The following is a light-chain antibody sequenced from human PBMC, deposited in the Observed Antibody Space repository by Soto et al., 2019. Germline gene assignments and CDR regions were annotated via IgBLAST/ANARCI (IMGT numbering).Light chain of an antibody. V-gene: IGKV3-15*01. Sequence: EIVMTQSPATLSVSPGERATLSCRASQSVSSNLAWYQQKPGQAPRLLIYGASTRATGIPARFSGSGSGTDFTLTISSLQSEDFAVYSCQQYNNWPRTFGKGTKV. CDR3: QQYNNWPRT. CDR2: GAS. CDR1: QSVSSN. J-gene: IGKJ1*01.